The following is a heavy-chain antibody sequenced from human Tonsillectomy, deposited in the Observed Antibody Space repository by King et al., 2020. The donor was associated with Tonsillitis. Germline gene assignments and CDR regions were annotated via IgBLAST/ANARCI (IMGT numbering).Heavy chain of an antibody. V-gene: IGHV3-48*04. CDR1: GFTFSSYS. D-gene: IGHD2-21*01. CDR3: ARDNSYGDLFYYYGMDV. Sequence: VQSGGSPRLSCAASGFTFSSYSMNWVRQAPGEGLEWVSYISSSLSTIYYADSVKGRFTISRDNVKNSLYLQMNSLRAEDTAVYYCARDNSYGDLFYYYGMDVWGQGTTVTVSS. J-gene: IGHJ6*02. CDR2: ISSSLSTI.